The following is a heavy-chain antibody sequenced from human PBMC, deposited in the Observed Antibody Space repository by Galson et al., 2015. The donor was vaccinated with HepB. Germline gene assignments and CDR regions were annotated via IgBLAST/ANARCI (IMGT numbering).Heavy chain of an antibody. V-gene: IGHV3-23*01. D-gene: IGHD3-3*01. CDR1: GFSFRSFA. CDR2: ISGDGAST. CDR3: AKDRRLLRSPYYFDS. Sequence: SLRLSCAASGFSFRSFAMSWVRRAPGQGLEWVSSISGDGASTYYSDSVKGRLTISRDNSKNTLYLQLHSLRAGDTAVYYCAKDRRLLRSPYYFDSWGQGALVTVSS. J-gene: IGHJ4*02.